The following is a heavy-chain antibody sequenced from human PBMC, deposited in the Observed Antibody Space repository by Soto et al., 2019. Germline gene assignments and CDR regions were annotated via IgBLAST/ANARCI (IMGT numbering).Heavy chain of an antibody. V-gene: IGHV1-69*01. Sequence: QVQLAQSGAEVKKPGSSVRVACHTSRGTFNTSPSSWMRQAPGQGLEWLGDILPVFGMVNYAQQFQDRLNLTADEYTTSGCLAVSMLTPEDTAVYDWARPHLSGRHYDFRSTPSEPLYHYGVGVWGHGTAVIVSS. CDR1: RGTFNTSP. CDR3: ARPHLSGRHYDFRSTPSEPLYHYGVGV. CDR2: ILPVFGMV. J-gene: IGHJ6*02. D-gene: IGHD3-3*01.